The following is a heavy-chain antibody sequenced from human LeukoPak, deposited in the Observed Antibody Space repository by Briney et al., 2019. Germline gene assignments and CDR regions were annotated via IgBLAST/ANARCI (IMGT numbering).Heavy chain of an antibody. CDR1: GFTFSSYG. J-gene: IGHJ4*02. D-gene: IGHD1-26*01. V-gene: IGHV3-30*03. CDR2: ISYDGSNK. Sequence: GRSLRLSCAAAGFTFSSYGIHWVRQAPGKGLEWVAVISYDGSNKYYADSVKGRFTISRDNSKNTLYLQMNSLRAEDTAVYYCARDDPDSISGSYYGGYWGQGTLVTVSP. CDR3: ARDDPDSISGSYYGGY.